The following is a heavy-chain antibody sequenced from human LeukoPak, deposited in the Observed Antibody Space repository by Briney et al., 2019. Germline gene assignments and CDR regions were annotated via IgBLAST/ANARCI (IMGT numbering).Heavy chain of an antibody. CDR2: IYHTGST. V-gene: IGHV4-30-2*01. CDR3: ARLQYCSGTSCYWFDP. CDR1: GGSISSGLYS. J-gene: IGHJ5*02. Sequence: SETLSLTYDVSGGSISSGLYSWGWIRQPLGKGLEWIGYIYHTGSTYYNPSLKSRVTISVDTSKNQFSLRLSSVTAADTAVYYCARLQYCSGTSCYWFDPWGQGTLVTVSS. D-gene: IGHD2-2*01.